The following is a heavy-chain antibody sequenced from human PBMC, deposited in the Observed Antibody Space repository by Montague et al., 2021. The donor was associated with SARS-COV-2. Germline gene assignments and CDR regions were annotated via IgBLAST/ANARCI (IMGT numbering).Heavy chain of an antibody. Sequence: SETRSLTCTVSGGSVSSYYWSWIRQSPGKGLQWLGYIYYSGSTDYNPSFKSRVTMSVETSKKQLFLRMNSVITADTAVYFCSRAGGFYDYWSGYSSSAGLFDPWGQGILVTVSS. CDR1: GGSVSSYY. D-gene: IGHD3-3*01. CDR3: SRAGGFYDYWSGYSSSAGLFDP. V-gene: IGHV4-59*02. J-gene: IGHJ5*02. CDR2: IYYSGST.